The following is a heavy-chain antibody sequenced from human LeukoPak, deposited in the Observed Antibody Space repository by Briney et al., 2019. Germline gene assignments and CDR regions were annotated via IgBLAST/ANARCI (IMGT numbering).Heavy chain of an antibody. CDR3: ARGGFWSGYWDWFDP. J-gene: IGHJ5*02. CDR2: INSDGSST. V-gene: IGHV3-74*01. CDR1: GFTFSSYW. Sequence: QPGGSLRLSCAASGFTFSSYWMHWVRQAPGKGLVWVSRINSDGSSTGYADSVKGRFTISRDNAKNTLYLQMNSLRAEDTAVYYCARGGFWSGYWDWFDPWGQGTLVTVSS. D-gene: IGHD3-3*01.